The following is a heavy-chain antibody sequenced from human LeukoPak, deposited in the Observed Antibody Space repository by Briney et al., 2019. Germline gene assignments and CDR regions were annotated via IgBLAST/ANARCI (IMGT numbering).Heavy chain of an antibody. CDR3: ARSNDFWSGYPPLYYYYYMDV. CDR2: IIPIFGTA. J-gene: IGHJ6*03. V-gene: IGHV1-69*05. CDR1: GYTFTGYY. D-gene: IGHD3-3*01. Sequence: SAKVSCKASGYTFTGYYMHWVRQAPGQGLEWMGGIIPIFGTANYAQKFQGRVTITTDESTSTAYMELSSLRSEDTAVYYCARSNDFWSGYPPLYYYYYMDVWAKGPRSPSP.